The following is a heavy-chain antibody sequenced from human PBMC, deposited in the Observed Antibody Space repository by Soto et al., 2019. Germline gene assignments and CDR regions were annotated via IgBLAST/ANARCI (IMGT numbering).Heavy chain of an antibody. J-gene: IGHJ5*02. CDR1: GFTFSSYA. Sequence: QVQLVESGGGVVQPGRSLRLSCAASGFTFSSYAMHWVRQAPGKGLEWVAVISYDGSNKYYADSVKGRFTISRDKSKNTLYLQMNSLRAEDTAVYYCARGKVMNPGWFDPWGQGTLVTVSS. CDR2: ISYDGSNK. CDR3: ARGKVMNPGWFDP. V-gene: IGHV3-30-3*01. D-gene: IGHD2-21*01.